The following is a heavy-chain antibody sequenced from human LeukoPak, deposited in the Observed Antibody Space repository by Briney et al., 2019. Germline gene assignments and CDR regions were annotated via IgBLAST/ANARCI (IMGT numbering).Heavy chain of an antibody. D-gene: IGHD1-26*01. Sequence: GESLRLSCAASGFTFSSYSMNWVRQAPGKGLEWVSSISSGSGYIYYADSVKGRFTISRDNAKNSLYLQMNSLRAEDTGVYFCARGYSGSYYFGDYWGQGTLVTVSS. CDR1: GFTFSSYS. V-gene: IGHV3-21*01. J-gene: IGHJ4*02. CDR3: ARGYSGSYYFGDY. CDR2: ISSGSGYI.